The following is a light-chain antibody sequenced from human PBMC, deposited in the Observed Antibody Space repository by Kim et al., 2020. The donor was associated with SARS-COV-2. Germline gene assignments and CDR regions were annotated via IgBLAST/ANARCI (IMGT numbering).Light chain of an antibody. CDR1: QPVTSSY. Sequence: PGEKSTLSCRASQPVTSSYLAWYQPKPGQAPRLLIYGASTRATDIPDRFSGSGSGTDFTLTISRLEPEDFAVYYCQQYGSSHPLTFGGGTKVDIK. J-gene: IGKJ4*01. CDR3: QQYGSSHPLT. V-gene: IGKV3-20*01. CDR2: GAS.